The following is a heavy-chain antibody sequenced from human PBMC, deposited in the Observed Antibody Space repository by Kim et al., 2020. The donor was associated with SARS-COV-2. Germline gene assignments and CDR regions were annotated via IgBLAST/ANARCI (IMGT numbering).Heavy chain of an antibody. CDR1: GYTFTGYY. V-gene: IGHV1-2*02. Sequence: ASVKVSCKASGYTFTGYYMHWVRQAPGQGLEWMGWINPNSGGTNYAQKFQGRVTMTRDTYISTAYMELSRLRSDDTAVYYCVKSNSSGWYRKSYAFDIWGQGTMVTVSS. D-gene: IGHD6-19*01. CDR2: INPNSGGT. J-gene: IGHJ3*02. CDR3: VKSNSSGWYRKSYAFDI.